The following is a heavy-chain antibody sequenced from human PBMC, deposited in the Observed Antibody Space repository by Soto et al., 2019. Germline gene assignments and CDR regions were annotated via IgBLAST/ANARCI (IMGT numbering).Heavy chain of an antibody. Sequence: QVQLQASGPGLVKPSETLSLTCTVSGGSISSYYWSWIRQPPGKGLEWIGYIYYSGSTNYNPSLTSRVTASVATAKNQCCLKLSSVTAAATAVYYCARVRSPARWIGYFDYWGQGTLITVSS. CDR1: GGSISSYY. J-gene: IGHJ4*02. V-gene: IGHV4-59*01. CDR3: ARVRSPARWIGYFDY. D-gene: IGHD4-17*01. CDR2: IYYSGST.